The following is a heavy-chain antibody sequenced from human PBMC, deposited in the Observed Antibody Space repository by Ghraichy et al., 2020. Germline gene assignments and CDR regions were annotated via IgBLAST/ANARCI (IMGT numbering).Heavy chain of an antibody. J-gene: IGHJ4*02. CDR2: INQDESET. D-gene: IGHD2-15*01. CDR1: GFTFSRFW. Sequence: GGSLRLSCAASGFTFSRFWMSWVRQAPGKGLEWVGNINQDESETDNVDAVKGRFTISRDNAKKSLYLQMNSLRVEDTAVYYCARRLCNGGTCYFDYWGQGTLVTVSS. CDR3: ARRLCNGGTCYFDY. V-gene: IGHV3-7*01.